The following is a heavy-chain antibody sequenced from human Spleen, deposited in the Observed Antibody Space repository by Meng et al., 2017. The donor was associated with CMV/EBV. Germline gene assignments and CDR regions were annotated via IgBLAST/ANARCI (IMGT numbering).Heavy chain of an antibody. Sequence: KASGYTFTGYYIHWVRQAPGQGLEWMGWINPGSGGTNFAQEFQGRVTLNRDTSISAAYMELRRLKSDDTDVYFSARTYDLKYWYFDLWGRGTLVTVSS. CDR1: GYTFTGYY. CDR2: INPGSGGT. J-gene: IGHJ2*01. D-gene: IGHD3-3*01. V-gene: IGHV1-2*02. CDR3: ARTYDLKYWYFDL.